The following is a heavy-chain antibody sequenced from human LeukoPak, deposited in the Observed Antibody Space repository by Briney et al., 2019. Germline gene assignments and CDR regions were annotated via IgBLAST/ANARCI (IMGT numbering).Heavy chain of an antibody. CDR1: GGSISSYY. CDR3: AGTTYYYDSSGLDFDY. CDR2: IYYSGST. V-gene: IGHV4-59*01. Sequence: PSETLSLTCTVSGGSISSYYWSWIRQPPGKGLEWIGYIYYSGSTNYNPSLKSRVTISVDTSKNQFSLKLSSVTAADTAVYYCAGTTYYYDSSGLDFDYWGQGTLVTVSS. D-gene: IGHD3-22*01. J-gene: IGHJ4*02.